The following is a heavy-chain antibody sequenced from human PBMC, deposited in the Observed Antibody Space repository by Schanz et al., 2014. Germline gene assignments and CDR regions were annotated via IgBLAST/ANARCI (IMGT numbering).Heavy chain of an antibody. CDR2: ITYDGSNK. D-gene: IGHD3-16*01. J-gene: IGHJ3*02. CDR3: ARSYHDDDDYTRALDM. Sequence: QVELVESGGGVVQPGRSLRLSCAASGFTFSRHAMHWVRQAAGKGLEWVAAITYDGSNKYYAESVKGRFAISRDNSKDTLYLQMNSLRVEDTAVYYCARSYHDDDDYTRALDMWGQGTMVTVSS. V-gene: IGHV3-30*09. CDR1: GFTFSRHA.